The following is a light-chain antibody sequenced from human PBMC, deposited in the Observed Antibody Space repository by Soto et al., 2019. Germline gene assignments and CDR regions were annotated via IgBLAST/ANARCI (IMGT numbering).Light chain of an antibody. V-gene: IGLV2-14*01. CDR1: SSDVGGYNY. CDR3: SSYTRSSTLV. Sequence: QSALTQPASVSGSPGQSITISCTGTSSDVGGYNYVSWYQQHPGKAPKLMIYEVSHRPSGVSNRFSSSKSGNTASLTISGLQADDEADYYCSSYTRSSTLVFGGGTKLTVL. J-gene: IGLJ2*01. CDR2: EVS.